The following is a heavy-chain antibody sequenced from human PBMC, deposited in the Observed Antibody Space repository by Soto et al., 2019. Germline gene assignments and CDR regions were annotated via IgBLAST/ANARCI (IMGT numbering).Heavy chain of an antibody. D-gene: IGHD5-18*01. V-gene: IGHV1-2*02. CDR1: GYTFTGYY. Sequence: ASVKVSCKASGYTFTGYYMHWVRQAPGQGLEWMGWINPKSGGTNYAQKFQGRVTLTRDTSISTAYLEVSRLRSDDTAVYYCARDQSPDTDMVFYYYNGMDVWGQGTTVTVS. J-gene: IGHJ6*02. CDR2: INPKSGGT. CDR3: ARDQSPDTDMVFYYYNGMDV.